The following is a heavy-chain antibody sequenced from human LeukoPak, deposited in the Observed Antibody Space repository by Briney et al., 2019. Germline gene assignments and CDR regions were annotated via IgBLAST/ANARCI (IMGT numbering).Heavy chain of an antibody. Sequence: ASVKVSCKASGYTFTSYYMHWVRQAPGQGLEWMGIINPSGGSTSYAQKFQGRVTMTTDTSTSTAYMELRSLRSDDTAVYYCARGGYGENTEWGQGTLVTVSS. CDR3: ARGGYGENTE. V-gene: IGHV1-46*01. J-gene: IGHJ4*02. CDR1: GYTFTSYY. CDR2: INPSGGST. D-gene: IGHD4-17*01.